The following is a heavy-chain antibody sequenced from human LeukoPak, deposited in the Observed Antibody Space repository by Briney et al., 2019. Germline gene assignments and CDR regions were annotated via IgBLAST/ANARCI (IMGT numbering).Heavy chain of an antibody. CDR3: ARSLPITMIVVVMPRRRAFDI. V-gene: IGHV4-34*01. J-gene: IGHJ3*02. Sequence: SETLSLTCAVYGGSFSGYYWSWIRQPPGKGLEWIGEINHSGSTNYNPSLKSRVTISVDTSKNQLSLKLSSVTAADTAVYYCARSLPITMIVVVMPRRRAFDIWGQGTMVTVSS. D-gene: IGHD3-22*01. CDR1: GGSFSGYY. CDR2: INHSGST.